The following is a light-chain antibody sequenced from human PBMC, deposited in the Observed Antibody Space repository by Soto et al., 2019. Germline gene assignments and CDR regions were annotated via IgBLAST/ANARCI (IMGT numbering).Light chain of an antibody. J-gene: IGKJ5*01. V-gene: IGKV3-20*01. CDR1: QSVSSSY. Sequence: EIVMTHSPGTLSLYPGERATLSCRVSQSVSSSYLAWYQQKPGQAPRLLIYGASSRATGIPDMFSGRGSGTDFTLTISSLEPEDFAVYYCQQYGSSPITFGPGTRLDIK. CDR2: GAS. CDR3: QQYGSSPIT.